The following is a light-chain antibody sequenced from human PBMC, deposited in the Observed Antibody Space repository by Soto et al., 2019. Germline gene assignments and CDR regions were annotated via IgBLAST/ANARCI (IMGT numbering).Light chain of an antibody. V-gene: IGKV3-15*01. CDR2: GAS. CDR3: QQYHNWVT. CDR1: QSVSSN. J-gene: IGKJ3*01. Sequence: ETVVTQSPATLSVSPGETAILSCTASQSVSSNLAWYQQKRGQAPRLLIYGASTRATGIPARFSGSGSGTEFTLTINSLQSEDFAVYYCQQYHNWVTFRPGTKVDIK.